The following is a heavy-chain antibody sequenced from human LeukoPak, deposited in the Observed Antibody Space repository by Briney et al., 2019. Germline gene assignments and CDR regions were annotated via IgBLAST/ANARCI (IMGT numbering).Heavy chain of an antibody. CDR3: ARGYYGSVTYYNAEKHGMDI. Sequence: GSLRLSCAASGFTFSSYAMSWVRQAPGKGLEWVSAISGSGGSTYYADSVKGRFTISRDNSKNSLYLQMNSLRAEDTAVYYCARGYYGSVTYYNAEKHGMDIWGQGTTVTVSS. V-gene: IGHV3-23*01. CDR2: ISGSGGST. CDR1: GFTFSSYA. D-gene: IGHD3-10*01. J-gene: IGHJ6*02.